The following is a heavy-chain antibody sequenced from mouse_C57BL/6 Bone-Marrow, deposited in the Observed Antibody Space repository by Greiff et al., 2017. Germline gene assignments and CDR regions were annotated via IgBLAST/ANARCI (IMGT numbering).Heavy chain of an antibody. CDR3: ATMVPFAY. J-gene: IGHJ3*01. V-gene: IGHV5-17*01. CDR1: GFTFSDYG. CDR2: ISSGSSTI. D-gene: IGHD1-1*02. Sequence: EVKLVESGGGLVKPGGSLKLSCAASGFTFSDYGMHWVRQAPEKGLEWVAYISSGSSTIYYADTVKGRFTISRDNAKNTLFLQMTSLRSEDTAMYYCATMVPFAYWGQGTLVTVSA.